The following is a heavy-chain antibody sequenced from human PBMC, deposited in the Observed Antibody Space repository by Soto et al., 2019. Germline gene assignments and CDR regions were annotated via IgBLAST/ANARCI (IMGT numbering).Heavy chain of an antibody. D-gene: IGHD6-19*01. CDR3: ASESSSGWYRWFDP. CDR2: IYYSGST. Sequence: TSETLSLTCTVSGGSISSYYWSWIRQPPGKGLEWIGYIYYSGSTNYNPSLKSRVTISVDTSKNQSSLKLSSVTAADTAVYYCASESSSGWYRWFDPWGQGTLVTVSS. CDR1: GGSISSYY. J-gene: IGHJ5*02. V-gene: IGHV4-59*01.